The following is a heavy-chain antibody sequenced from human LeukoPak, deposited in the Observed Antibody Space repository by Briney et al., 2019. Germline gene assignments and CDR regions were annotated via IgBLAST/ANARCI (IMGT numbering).Heavy chain of an antibody. CDR3: AKGGYCGGRSCPYGMDV. V-gene: IGHV3-23*01. J-gene: IGHJ6*02. CDR2: ISGSTTST. D-gene: IGHD2-15*01. CDR1: GFTFSNFG. Sequence: GGSLRLSCAASGFTFSNFGMNWVRQAPGKGLEWVSAISGSTTSTSYADSVKGRFTSSRDNSKNTLYLQMNSLRAEDTAVYYCAKGGYCGGRSCPYGMDVWGQGTTVTVSS.